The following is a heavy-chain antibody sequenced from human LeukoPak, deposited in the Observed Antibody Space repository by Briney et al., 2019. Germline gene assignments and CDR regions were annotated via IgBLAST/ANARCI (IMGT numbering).Heavy chain of an antibody. Sequence: KPSETLSLTCAVSGGSISSYYWSWIRQPPGKGLERIGYIYYSGSTNYNPSLKSRVTISVDTSKNQFSLKLSSVTAADTAVYYCARAPLTYYYDSSGYSDAFDIWGQGTMVTVSS. J-gene: IGHJ3*02. CDR2: IYYSGST. CDR3: ARAPLTYYYDSSGYSDAFDI. V-gene: IGHV4-59*01. CDR1: GGSISSYY. D-gene: IGHD3-22*01.